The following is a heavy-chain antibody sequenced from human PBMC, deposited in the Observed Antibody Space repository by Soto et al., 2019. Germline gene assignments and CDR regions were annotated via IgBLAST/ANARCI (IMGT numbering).Heavy chain of an antibody. D-gene: IGHD3-9*01. CDR1: GFTFSNAW. CDR2: IKSKTDGGTT. J-gene: IGHJ6*03. Sequence: GGSLRLSCAASGFTFSNAWMSWVRQAPGKGLEWVGRIKSKTDGGTTDYAAPVKGRFTISRDDSKNTLYLQMNSLKTEDTAVYYCTTTPKTYYDILTGTYMDVWGKGTTVTVSS. V-gene: IGHV3-15*01. CDR3: TTTPKTYYDILTGTYMDV.